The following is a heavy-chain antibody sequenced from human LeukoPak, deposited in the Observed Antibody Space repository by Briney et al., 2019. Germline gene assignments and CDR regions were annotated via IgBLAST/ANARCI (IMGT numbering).Heavy chain of an antibody. CDR2: INHSGST. D-gene: IGHD3-3*01. V-gene: IGHV4-34*01. CDR3: ASRTQLRFLEWLSPSFDP. J-gene: IGHJ5*02. Sequence: SETLSLACAVYGGSFSGYYWSWIRQPPGKGLEWIGEINHSGSTNYNPSLKSRVTISVDTSKNQFSLKLSSVTAADTAVYYCASRTQLRFLEWLSPSFDPWGQGTLVTVSS. CDR1: GGSFSGYY.